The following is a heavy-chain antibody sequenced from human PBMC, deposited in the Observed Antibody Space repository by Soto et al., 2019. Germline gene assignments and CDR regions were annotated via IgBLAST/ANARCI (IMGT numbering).Heavy chain of an antibody. CDR3: ARDDRVTTGYYYYGMDV. J-gene: IGHJ6*02. CDR2: IIPIFGTA. Sequence: GASVKVSCKASGGTFSSYAISWVRQAPGQGLEWTGGIIPIFGTANYAQKFQGRVTITADESTSTAYMELSSLRSEDTAVYYCARDDRVTTGYYYYGMDVWGQGTTVTVSS. CDR1: GGTFSSYA. D-gene: IGHD3-22*01. V-gene: IGHV1-69*13.